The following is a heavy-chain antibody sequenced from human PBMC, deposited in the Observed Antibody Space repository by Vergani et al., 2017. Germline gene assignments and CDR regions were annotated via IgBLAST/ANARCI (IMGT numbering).Heavy chain of an antibody. D-gene: IGHD6-13*01. Sequence: QVQLQQWGAGLLKPSETLSLTCAVYGGSFSGYYWSWIRQPPGKGLEWIGEINHSGSTNYNPSLKSRVTISVDTSKNQFSLKLSSVTAADTAVYYCARVSMRIAAAVTGWGQGTLVTVSS. CDR2: INHSGST. CDR3: ARVSMRIAAAVTG. CDR1: GGSFSGYY. J-gene: IGHJ4*02. V-gene: IGHV4-34*01.